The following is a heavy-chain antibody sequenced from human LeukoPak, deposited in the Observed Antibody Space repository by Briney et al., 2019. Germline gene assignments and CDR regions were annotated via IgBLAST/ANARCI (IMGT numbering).Heavy chain of an antibody. Sequence: ASVKVSCKASGYTFTSYGISWVRQAPGQGLEWMGWISAYNGNTNYAQKLQGRVTMTTDTSTSTAYMELSRLRSDDTAVYYCARARGRITMVRSYYYYGTDVWGQGTTVTVSS. CDR3: ARARGRITMVRSYYYYGTDV. CDR2: ISAYNGNT. CDR1: GYTFTSYG. J-gene: IGHJ6*02. D-gene: IGHD3-10*01. V-gene: IGHV1-18*01.